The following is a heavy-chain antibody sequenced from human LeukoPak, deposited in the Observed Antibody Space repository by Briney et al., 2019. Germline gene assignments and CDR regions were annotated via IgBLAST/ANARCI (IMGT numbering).Heavy chain of an antibody. Sequence: PTASVKVSCKASGYTFTGYYMHWVRQAPGQGLEWMGRINPNSGGTNYAQKFRGRVTMTRDTSISTAYMELSRLRSDDTAVHYCARGTDVWFGELHYYFDYWGQGTLVTVSS. CDR2: INPNSGGT. V-gene: IGHV1-2*06. J-gene: IGHJ4*02. D-gene: IGHD3-10*01. CDR1: GYTFTGYY. CDR3: ARGTDVWFGELHYYFDY.